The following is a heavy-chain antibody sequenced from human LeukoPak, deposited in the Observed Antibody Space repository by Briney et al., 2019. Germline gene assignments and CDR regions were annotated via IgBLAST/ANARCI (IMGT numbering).Heavy chain of an antibody. CDR2: ISSSSSYI. V-gene: IGHV3-21*01. J-gene: IGHJ5*02. CDR1: GFTFSSYS. Sequence: GGSLRLSCAASGFTFSSYSMNWVRQAPGKGLEWVSSISSSSSYIYYADSVKGRFTISRDNAKNSLYLQMNSLRAEDTAVYYCARAGDYDSSIPNWFDPWGQGTLVTVSS. CDR3: ARAGDYDSSIPNWFDP. D-gene: IGHD3-22*01.